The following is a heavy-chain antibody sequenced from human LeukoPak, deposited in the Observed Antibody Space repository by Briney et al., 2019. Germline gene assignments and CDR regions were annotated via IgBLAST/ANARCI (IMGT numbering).Heavy chain of an antibody. CDR3: ARDRRVVAGTNGMDV. J-gene: IGHJ6*02. V-gene: IGHV4-4*07. Sequence: SETLSLTCAVYGGSFSGYYWSWIRQPPGKGLEWIGRIYTSGSTNYNPSLKSRVTMSVDTSKNQFSLKLSSVTAADTAVYYCARDRRVVAGTNGMDVWGQGTTVTVSS. D-gene: IGHD6-19*01. CDR2: IYTSGST. CDR1: GGSFSGYY.